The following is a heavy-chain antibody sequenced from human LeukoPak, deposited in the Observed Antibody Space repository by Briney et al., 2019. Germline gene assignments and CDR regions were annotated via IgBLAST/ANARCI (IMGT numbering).Heavy chain of an antibody. V-gene: IGHV4-34*01. D-gene: IGHD3-10*01. CDR1: GGSFSGYY. J-gene: IGHJ3*02. CDR2: INHSGST. CDR3: ARLSRRYYYGSGMTNLHAFDI. Sequence: SETLSLTCAVYGGSFSGYYWSWIRQPPGKGLEWIGEINHSGSTNYNPSLKSRVTISVDTSKNQFSLKLSSVTAADTAVYYCARLSRRYYYGSGMTNLHAFDIWGQGTMVTVSS.